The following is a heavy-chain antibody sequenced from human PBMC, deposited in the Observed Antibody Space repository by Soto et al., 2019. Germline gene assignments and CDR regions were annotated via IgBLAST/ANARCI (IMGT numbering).Heavy chain of an antibody. V-gene: IGHV4-59*08. Sequence: SETLSLTCTVSGGSISSYYWSWIRQPPGKGLEWIGYIYLSGSTNYNPPLKSRVTISVDTSKNQFSLKLSSVTAADTAVYYCARAGGGEGAMVNRYFDYWGQGTLVTVSS. CDR1: GGSISSYY. CDR2: IYLSGST. D-gene: IGHD5-18*01. J-gene: IGHJ4*02. CDR3: ARAGGGEGAMVNRYFDY.